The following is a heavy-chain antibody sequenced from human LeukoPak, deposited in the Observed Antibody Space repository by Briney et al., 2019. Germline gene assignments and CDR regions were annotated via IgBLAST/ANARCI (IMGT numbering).Heavy chain of an antibody. J-gene: IGHJ4*02. V-gene: IGHV3-23*01. CDR1: VFTFSRYS. D-gene: IGHD1-26*01. CDR2: ISGSGGST. Sequence: GGSLRLSCAASVFTFSRYSMSWVRQAPGKGREWVSAISGSGGSTYYADSVKGRFTISRDNSKNTLYLQMNSLRAEDTAVYYCAKGQVGPTPFDYWGQGTLVTVSS. CDR3: AKGQVGPTPFDY.